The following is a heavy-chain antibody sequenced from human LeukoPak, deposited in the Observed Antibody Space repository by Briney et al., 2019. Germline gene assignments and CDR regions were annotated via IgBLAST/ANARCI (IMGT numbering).Heavy chain of an antibody. V-gene: IGHV4-39*07. D-gene: IGHD4-17*01. CDR2: IYYSGST. CDR3: AREGDLYGDYETKDY. J-gene: IGHJ4*02. Sequence: PSETLSLTCTVSGGSISSSSYYWGWIRQPPGKGLEWIGSIYYSGSTYYNPSLKSRVTISVDTSKNQFSLKLSSVTAADTAVYYCAREGDLYGDYETKDYWGQGTLVTVSS. CDR1: GGSISSSSYY.